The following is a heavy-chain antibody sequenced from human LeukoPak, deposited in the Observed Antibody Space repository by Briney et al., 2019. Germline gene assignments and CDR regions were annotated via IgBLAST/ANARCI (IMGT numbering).Heavy chain of an antibody. Sequence: GGSLRLSCAASGFTFSSYWMSWVRQAPGKGLEWVANIKQDGSEKYYVDSVKGRFTISRDNAKNSLYLQMNSLRAEDTAVYYCASSTTGYCSSTSKCYYYYMGVWGKGTTVTVSS. CDR2: IKQDGSEK. D-gene: IGHD2-2*01. CDR1: GFTFSSYW. CDR3: ASSTTGYCSSTSKCYYYYMGV. J-gene: IGHJ6*03. V-gene: IGHV3-7*01.